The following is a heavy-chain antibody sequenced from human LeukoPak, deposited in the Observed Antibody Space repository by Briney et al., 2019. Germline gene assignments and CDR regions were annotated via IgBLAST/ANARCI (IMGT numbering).Heavy chain of an antibody. CDR1: GGSFSGYY. CDR2: INHSGST. Sequence: SETLSLTCAVYGGSFSGYYWSWIRQPPGKGLEWIGEINHSGSTNYNPSLKSRVTISVDTSKNQFSLKLSSVTAADTAVYYCARELGITMTIFDYWGQGTLVTVSS. J-gene: IGHJ4*02. V-gene: IGHV4-34*01. CDR3: ARELGITMTIFDY. D-gene: IGHD3-22*01.